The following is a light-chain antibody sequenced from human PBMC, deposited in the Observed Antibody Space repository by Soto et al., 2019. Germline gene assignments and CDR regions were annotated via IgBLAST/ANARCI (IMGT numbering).Light chain of an antibody. CDR3: HQYSLSVHFT. CDR2: DAS. V-gene: IGKV3-20*01. CDR1: QSISDNR. Sequence: EIVWTKSPGTLSLSPGETATLSCRASQSISDNRLLWYQQRPGQAPRLLIYDASYRAAGLPDRFSGSGYGTDFTLTICRLEHAECAVYYCHQYSLSVHFTFGPGTTVEIK. J-gene: IGKJ3*01.